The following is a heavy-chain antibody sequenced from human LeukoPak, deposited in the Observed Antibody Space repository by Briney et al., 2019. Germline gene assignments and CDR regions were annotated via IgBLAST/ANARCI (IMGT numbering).Heavy chain of an antibody. CDR1: GFTVSSTY. J-gene: IGHJ4*02. CDR2: IYKDGKI. Sequence: GGSLRLSCAASGFTVSSTYMSRVRQAPGKGLEWVSVIYKDGKIYYIDSVKGRFTISRDNSKNTLYLQMDSLRADDTAVYYCARYSGSYYYPPAWDLWGQGTLVTVSS. CDR3: ARYSGSYYYPPAWDL. D-gene: IGHD1-26*01. V-gene: IGHV3-53*01.